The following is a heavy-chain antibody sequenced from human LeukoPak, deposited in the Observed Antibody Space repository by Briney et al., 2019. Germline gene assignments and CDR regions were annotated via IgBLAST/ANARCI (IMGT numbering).Heavy chain of an antibody. Sequence: SETLSLTCTVSGGSISSYYWSWIRQPPGKGLEWIGYIYTSGSTNYNPSLKSRVTIPVDTSKDQFSLKLSSVTAADTAVYYCARHYYDSSGSYYFDYWGQGTLVTVSS. CDR2: IYTSGST. CDR3: ARHYYDSSGSYYFDY. D-gene: IGHD3-22*01. CDR1: GGSISSYY. J-gene: IGHJ4*02. V-gene: IGHV4-4*09.